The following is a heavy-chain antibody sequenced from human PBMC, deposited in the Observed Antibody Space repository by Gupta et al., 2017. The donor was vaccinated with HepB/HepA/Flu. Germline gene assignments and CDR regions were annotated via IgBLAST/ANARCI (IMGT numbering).Heavy chain of an antibody. Sequence: QLQLVQPGAEVKKPGASLQVFCMASGYIFTNYAIHWVRQAPGQRLALMGWINTGNGEKKYPQKVQGRVTITRDISAFAVNMETSRLRSEDTAVYYCAGRPDTGPIDPLDYWGQGTLVTVSS. V-gene: IGHV1-3*04. CDR1: GYIFTNYA. D-gene: IGHD5-18*01. CDR2: INTGNGEK. J-gene: IGHJ4*02. CDR3: AGRPDTGPIDPLDY.